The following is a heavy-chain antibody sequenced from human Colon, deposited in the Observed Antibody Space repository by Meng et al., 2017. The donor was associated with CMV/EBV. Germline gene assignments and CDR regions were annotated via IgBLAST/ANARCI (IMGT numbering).Heavy chain of an antibody. V-gene: IGHV4-39*07. Sequence: SETLSLTCIVSGDSISSTTYYWAWLRQPPGKGLEWIGHIYYRGRAYYNPSLKSRVTISVDTSKNHFSLYLNSVTAADTAVYYCARVGGDGHNLRLYYFDYWGQGTLVTVSS. CDR1: GDSISSTTYY. CDR2: IYYRGRA. D-gene: IGHD5-24*01. J-gene: IGHJ4*02. CDR3: ARVGGDGHNLRLYYFDY.